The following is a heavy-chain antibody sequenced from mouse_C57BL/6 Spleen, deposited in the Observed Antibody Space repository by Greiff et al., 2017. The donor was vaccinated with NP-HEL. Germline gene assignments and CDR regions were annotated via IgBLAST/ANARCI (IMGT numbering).Heavy chain of an antibody. J-gene: IGHJ4*01. V-gene: IGHV3-6*01. D-gene: IGHD6-5*01. CDR3: ARGGAYGLYARDY. Sequence: ESGPGLVKPSQSLSLTCSVTGYSITSGYYWNWIRQFPGNKLEWMGYISYDGSNNYNPSLKNRISITRYTSKNQFFLKLNSVTTEDTATYYCARGGAYGLYARDYWGQGTSVTVSS. CDR1: GYSITSGYY. CDR2: ISYDGSN.